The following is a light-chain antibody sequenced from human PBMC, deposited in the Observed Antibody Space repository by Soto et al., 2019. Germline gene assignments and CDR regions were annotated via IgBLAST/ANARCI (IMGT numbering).Light chain of an antibody. CDR3: SSYTSSRTLV. V-gene: IGLV2-14*01. Sequence: SALTQPASLSGVPGQSVTISCTGTSRDVGGYNYVSWYQQHPGKAPKLMIYDVSNRPSGVSNLFSGSKSGNTASLTISGLQAEDEADYYCSSYTSSRTLVFGGGTKVTVL. CDR1: SRDVGGYNY. CDR2: DVS. J-gene: IGLJ2*01.